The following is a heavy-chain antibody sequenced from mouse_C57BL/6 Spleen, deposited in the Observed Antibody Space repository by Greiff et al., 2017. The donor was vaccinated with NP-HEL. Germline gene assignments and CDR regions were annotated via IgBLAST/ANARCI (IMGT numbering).Heavy chain of an antibody. Sequence: EVQLQESGPELVKPGASVKISCKASGYTFTDYYMNWVKQSHGKSLEWIGDINPNNGGTSYNQKFKGKATLTVDKSSSTAYMELRSLTSEDSAVYYCARLYDGYYVFDYWGQGTTLTVSS. J-gene: IGHJ2*01. V-gene: IGHV1-26*01. CDR3: ARLYDGYYVFDY. CDR2: INPNNGGT. CDR1: GYTFTDYY. D-gene: IGHD2-3*01.